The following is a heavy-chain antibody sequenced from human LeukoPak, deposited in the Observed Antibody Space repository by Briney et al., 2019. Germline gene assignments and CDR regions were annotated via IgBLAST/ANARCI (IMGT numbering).Heavy chain of an antibody. J-gene: IGHJ5*02. V-gene: IGHV1-69*01. Sequence: SVKVSCKASGGTFSSYAISWVRQAPGQGLEWMGGIIPIFGTANYAQKFQGRVTITADESTSTAYMELSSLRSEDTAVYYCARVRVNIRGVTTFDPWGQGTLVTISS. CDR1: GGTFSSYA. CDR2: IIPIFGTA. D-gene: IGHD3-10*01. CDR3: ARVRVNIRGVTTFDP.